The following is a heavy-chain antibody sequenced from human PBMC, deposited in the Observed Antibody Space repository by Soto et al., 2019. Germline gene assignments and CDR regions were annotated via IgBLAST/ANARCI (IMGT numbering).Heavy chain of an antibody. J-gene: IGHJ5*02. CDR2: INPSGGST. D-gene: IGHD6-19*01. CDR3: ARDSSGWYSGMYNWFDP. V-gene: IGHV1-46*01. Sequence: ASVKVSCKASGYTFTSYYMHWVRQAPGQGLEWMGIINPSGGSTSYAQKFQGRVTMTRDTSTSTVYMELSSLRSEDTAVYYCARDSSGWYSGMYNWFDPWGQGTLVTVSS. CDR1: GYTFTSYY.